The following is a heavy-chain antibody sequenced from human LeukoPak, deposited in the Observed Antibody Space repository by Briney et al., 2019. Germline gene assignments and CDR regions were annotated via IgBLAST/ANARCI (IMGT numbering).Heavy chain of an antibody. CDR2: IYYSGST. Sequence: PSETLSLTCTVSGGSISSSSYYWGWLRQPPGKGLEWIGSIYYSGSTYYNPSLKSRVTISVDTSKNQFSLKLSSVTAADTAVYYCAIQSYYYDSSFDYWGQGTLVTVSS. D-gene: IGHD3-22*01. CDR3: AIQSYYYDSSFDY. CDR1: GGSISSSSYY. J-gene: IGHJ4*02. V-gene: IGHV4-39*07.